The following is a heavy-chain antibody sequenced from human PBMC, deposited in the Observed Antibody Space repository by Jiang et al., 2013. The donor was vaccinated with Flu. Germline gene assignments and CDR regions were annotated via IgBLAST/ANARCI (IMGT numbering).Heavy chain of an antibody. CDR1: GFSFSSYT. CDR2: ISRTSTYI. V-gene: IGHV3-21*01. Sequence: SGGGLVKPGGSLRLSCAASGFSFSSYTMNWVRQAPGKGLEWVSSISRTSTYIYYADSVKGRFTISRDNADNSLFLEMNSLSAEDTAVYYCARSPDYSDSLSRAYEYWSQGTLVTVSS. CDR3: ARSPDYSDSLSRAYEY. D-gene: IGHD3-22*01. J-gene: IGHJ4*02.